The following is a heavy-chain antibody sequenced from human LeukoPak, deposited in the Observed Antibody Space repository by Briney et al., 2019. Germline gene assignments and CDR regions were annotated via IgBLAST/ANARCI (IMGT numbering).Heavy chain of an antibody. V-gene: IGHV4-4*07. CDR1: GGSISSYY. J-gene: IGHJ4*02. CDR3: ARQIASAGTAGFDF. CDR2: IYSAGST. D-gene: IGHD6-13*01. Sequence: SETLSLTCTVSGGSISSYYWSWIRQPAGKGLEWIGRIYSAGSTNYNPSLKSRVTMSVDTSKNQFSLRLRSVTAADTAVYYCARQIASAGTAGFDFWGQGALVTVSS.